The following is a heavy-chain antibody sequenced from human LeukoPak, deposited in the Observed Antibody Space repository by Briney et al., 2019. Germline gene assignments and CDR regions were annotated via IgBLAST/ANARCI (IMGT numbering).Heavy chain of an antibody. CDR1: GLSFRSYV. CDR2: ISGSGSNT. J-gene: IGHJ3*02. V-gene: IGHV3-23*01. D-gene: IGHD3-22*01. CDR3: AETGDHFDSGGYYRPEAFDI. Sequence: GALSLSCAASGLSFRSYVMRGVRPAPGRGVEWVSAISGSGSNTYYADLVKGRITISRDNSQNTFYLQMNRRRRGDTAVYLRAETGDHFDSGGYYRPEAFDIWGRGTMVTVSS.